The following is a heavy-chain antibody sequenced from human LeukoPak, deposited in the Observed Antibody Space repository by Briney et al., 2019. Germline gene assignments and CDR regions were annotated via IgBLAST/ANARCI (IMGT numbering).Heavy chain of an antibody. D-gene: IGHD3-22*01. Sequence: GGALRLSCAASGFTFSSDAMSWVRQAPGKGREWVSAIIGGGSSTYYADSVKGRFTISRDNSKNTLYLQMNSLRAEDTAVYYCAKNPAYYYDSSAYPVDHWGQGTLVTVSS. V-gene: IGHV3-23*01. CDR1: GFTFSSDA. CDR2: IIGGGSST. CDR3: AKNPAYYYDSSAYPVDH. J-gene: IGHJ4*02.